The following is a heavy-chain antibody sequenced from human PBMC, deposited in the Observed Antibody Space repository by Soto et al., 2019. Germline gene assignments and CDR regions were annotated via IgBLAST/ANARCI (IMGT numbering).Heavy chain of an antibody. CDR1: GFTFSSYG. CDR3: AKDHYASSGKDY. CDR2: ISYDGSNK. Sequence: QVQLVESGGGVVQPGKSLRLSCAASGFTFSSYGMHWVRQAPGKGLEWVAVISYDGSNKYYADSVKGRFTISRDNSKNTLYLQMNSLRAEDTVVYYCAKDHYASSGKDYWGQGTLVTVSS. V-gene: IGHV3-30*18. D-gene: IGHD3-22*01. J-gene: IGHJ4*02.